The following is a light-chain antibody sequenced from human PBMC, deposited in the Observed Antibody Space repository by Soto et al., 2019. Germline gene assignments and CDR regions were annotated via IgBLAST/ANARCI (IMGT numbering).Light chain of an antibody. V-gene: IGKV3-11*01. CDR2: DAS. Sequence: EIVLTQSPSTLSLSPGERATLSCRASQSIYTNLAWYQQKPGQAPRLVIFDASNRATGVPARFSGGGSETDFTLTISSLEPEDFAVYYCQHRFNWPITFGQGTRLETK. CDR3: QHRFNWPIT. CDR1: QSIYTN. J-gene: IGKJ5*01.